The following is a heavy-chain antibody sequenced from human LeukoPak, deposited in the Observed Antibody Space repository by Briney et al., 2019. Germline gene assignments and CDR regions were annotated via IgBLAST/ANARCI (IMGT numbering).Heavy chain of an antibody. Sequence: SETLSLTCTVSGGSISSYYWSWIRQPPGKGLEWIGYIYHSGSTNYNPSLKSRVTISVDTSKNQFSLKLSSVTAADTAVYYCARDEGAYYYDSSDYHWFDPWGQGTLVTVSS. CDR2: IYHSGST. CDR3: ARDEGAYYYDSSDYHWFDP. D-gene: IGHD3-22*01. V-gene: IGHV4-59*01. CDR1: GGSISSYY. J-gene: IGHJ5*02.